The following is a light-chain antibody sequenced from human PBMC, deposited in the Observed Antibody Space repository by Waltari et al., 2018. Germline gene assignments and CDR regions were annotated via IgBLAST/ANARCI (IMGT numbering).Light chain of an antibody. CDR1: SSDVGAYNY. Sequence: HSALAQPASVSGSAGQSITISCTGTSSDVGAYNYSPWYQQHPGKAPRLMIYDVNNRPSGVSNRFSGSKSGNTASLTISGLQAEDEADYYCSSFTRASSWVFGGGTKLTV. J-gene: IGLJ3*02. CDR3: SSFTRASSWV. V-gene: IGLV2-14*03. CDR2: DVN.